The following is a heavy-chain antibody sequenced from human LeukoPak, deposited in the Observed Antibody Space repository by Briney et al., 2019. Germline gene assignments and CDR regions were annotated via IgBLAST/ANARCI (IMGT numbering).Heavy chain of an antibody. CDR2: ISYDGSNK. CDR1: GFTFSSYG. Sequence: PGGSLRLSCAASGFTFSSYGMHWVRQAPGKGLEWVAVISYDGSNKYYADSVKGRFTISRDNSKNTLYLQMNSLRAEDTAVYYCAKGGAALGYSSSSYDYWGQGTLVTVSS. V-gene: IGHV3-30*18. D-gene: IGHD6-13*01. CDR3: AKGGAALGYSSSSYDY. J-gene: IGHJ4*02.